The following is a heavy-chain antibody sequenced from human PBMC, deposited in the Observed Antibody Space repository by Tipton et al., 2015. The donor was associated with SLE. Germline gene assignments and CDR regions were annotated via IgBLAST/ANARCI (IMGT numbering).Heavy chain of an antibody. CDR2: ICSAGTSA. J-gene: IGHJ4*02. Sequence: SLRLSCEASGFTFSSYVMTWVRQTPGQGLECVSVICSAGTSAHYADSVKGRFTVSRDNSKNMLYLQMDSLRAEDAAVYYCAKYLHVGRYFDLWGQGALVTVAS. V-gene: IGHV3-23*03. D-gene: IGHD3-16*02. CDR3: AKYLHVGRYFDL. CDR1: GFTFSSYV.